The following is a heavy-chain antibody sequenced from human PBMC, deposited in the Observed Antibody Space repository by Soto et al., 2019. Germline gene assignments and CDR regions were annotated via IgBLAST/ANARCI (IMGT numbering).Heavy chain of an antibody. J-gene: IGHJ6*02. CDR3: ARIKVERITMVRGVISYYYYGMDV. CDR1: GYSFTSYW. Sequence: GESLKISCKGSGYSFTSYWIGWVRQMPGKGLEWMGIIYPGDSDTRYSPSFQGQVTISADKSISTAYLQWSSLKASDTAMYYCARIKVERITMVRGVISYYYYGMDVWGQGTTVTGSS. CDR2: IYPGDSDT. D-gene: IGHD3-10*01. V-gene: IGHV5-51*01.